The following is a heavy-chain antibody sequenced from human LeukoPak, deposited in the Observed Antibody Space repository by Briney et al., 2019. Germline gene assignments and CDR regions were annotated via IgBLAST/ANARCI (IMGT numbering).Heavy chain of an antibody. J-gene: IGHJ6*02. V-gene: IGHV3-30*04. D-gene: IGHD2-15*01. Sequence: GRSLRLSCAASGFTFSSYAMHWVRQAPGKGLEWVAVISYDGSNKYYADSVKGRFTISRDNSKNTLYLQMNSLRAEDTAVYYCARDYCSGGSCLYGMDVWGQGTTVTVSS. CDR1: GFTFSSYA. CDR3: ARDYCSGGSCLYGMDV. CDR2: ISYDGSNK.